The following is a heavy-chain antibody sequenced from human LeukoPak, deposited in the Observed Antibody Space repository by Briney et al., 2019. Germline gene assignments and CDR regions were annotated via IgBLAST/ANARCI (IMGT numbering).Heavy chain of an antibody. CDR3: ARGHSPVTTKVSYYQH. CDR1: GVSFSGYY. V-gene: IGHV4-34*01. D-gene: IGHD4-17*01. Sequence: SETLSLTCAVYGVSFSGYYWSWIRQPPGKGLEWIGEINHSGSTNYNPSLKSRVTILVDTSKNQFSLKLSSVTAADTAVYYCARGHSPVTTKVSYYQHWGQGTLVTVSS. CDR2: INHSGST. J-gene: IGHJ1*01.